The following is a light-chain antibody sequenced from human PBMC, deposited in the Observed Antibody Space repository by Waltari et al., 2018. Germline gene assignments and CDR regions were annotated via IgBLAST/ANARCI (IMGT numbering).Light chain of an antibody. CDR1: SGHSSNL. J-gene: IGLJ3*02. CDR3: QTGGHGTWV. V-gene: IGLV4-69*01. CDR2: VNSDGSH. Sequence: QLVLTQSPSASASLAASVKLTCPLRSGHSSNLIAWLQQQPEKGPRYLMKVNSDGSHSKGDEIPDRFSGSSSGAERYLTISTVQSEDEADYYCQTGGHGTWVFGGGTKLTVL.